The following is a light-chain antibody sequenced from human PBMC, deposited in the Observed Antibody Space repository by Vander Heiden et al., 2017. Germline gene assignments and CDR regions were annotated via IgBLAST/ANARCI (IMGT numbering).Light chain of an antibody. V-gene: IGLV1-40*01. CDR3: QSFDSGLGVI. CDR2: GNT. Sequence: QSLLTQPPPVSGAPGPTVIISCTGSSSNIGADYGVYWYQHLPGTAPKLLIYGNTLRASGVPDRFSGSKSATSASLAITGLQAEDEADYYCQSFDSGLGVIFGGGTRLTV. J-gene: IGLJ2*01. CDR1: SSNIGADYG.